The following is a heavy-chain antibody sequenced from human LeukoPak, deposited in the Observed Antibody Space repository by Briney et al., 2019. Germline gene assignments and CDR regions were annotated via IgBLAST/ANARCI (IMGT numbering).Heavy chain of an antibody. Sequence: GGSLRLSCAASGFTFSSYAMSWVRQAPGKGLEWVSGISGNGVNTYYADSVKSRFTISRDNSKNTLYLQMNSLRAEDTAVYYCAKDRGSGWYRLDFRGQGTLVTVSS. CDR2: ISGNGVNT. D-gene: IGHD6-19*01. CDR3: AKDRGSGWYRLDF. V-gene: IGHV3-23*01. J-gene: IGHJ4*02. CDR1: GFTFSSYA.